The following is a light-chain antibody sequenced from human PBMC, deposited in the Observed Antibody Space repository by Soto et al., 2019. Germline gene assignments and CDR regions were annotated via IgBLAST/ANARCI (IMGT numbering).Light chain of an antibody. J-gene: IGLJ1*01. V-gene: IGLV2-23*02. CDR1: SSDVGSYNL. Sequence: QSVLTQPASVSGSPGQSIPLSCPGTSSDVGSYNLVSWYQQHPGKAPKLMIYEVSKRPSGVSNRFSGSKSGNTASLTISGLQAEDEADYYCCSYAGSSTFPYVFGTGTKVTVL. CDR3: CSYAGSSTFPYV. CDR2: EVS.